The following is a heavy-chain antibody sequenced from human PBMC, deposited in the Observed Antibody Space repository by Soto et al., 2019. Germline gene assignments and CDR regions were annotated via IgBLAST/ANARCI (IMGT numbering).Heavy chain of an antibody. CDR3: AKDLWRPPDDDYDSSGSRDY. CDR1: GFTFSSYG. Sequence: PGGSLRLSCAASGFTFSSYGMHWVRQAPGKGLEWVAVISYDGSNKYYADSVKGRFTISRDNSKNTLYLQMNSLRAEDTAVYYCAKDLWRPPDDDYDSSGSRDYWGQGTLVTVSS. D-gene: IGHD3-22*01. J-gene: IGHJ4*02. CDR2: ISYDGSNK. V-gene: IGHV3-30*18.